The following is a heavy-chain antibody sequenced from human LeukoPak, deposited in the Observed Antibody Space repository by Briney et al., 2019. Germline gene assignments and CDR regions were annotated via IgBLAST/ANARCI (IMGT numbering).Heavy chain of an antibody. CDR3: TTTGRSPSYDSTGYFHHYYYMDV. V-gene: IGHV3-15*01. D-gene: IGHD3-22*01. CDR2: IKSQTYGGTA. J-gene: IGHJ6*03. CDR1: GLTFSNDW. Sequence: PGGSLRLSCAAAGLTFSNDWMSWVRQAPGKGLEWVGRIKSQTYGGTADYAAPVKGRFTISRDDSQSTLFLQMNSLKTEDTAVYYCTTTGRSPSYDSTGYFHHYYYMDVWGKGTTVTVSS.